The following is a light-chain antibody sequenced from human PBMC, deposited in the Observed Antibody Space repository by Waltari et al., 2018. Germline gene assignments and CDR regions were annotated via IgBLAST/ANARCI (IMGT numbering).Light chain of an antibody. CDR3: GAWDSDLSAAV. CDR1: APNLDNNY. V-gene: IGLV1-51*02. CDR2: EDN. Sequence: QSVLTQPPSVSAAPGQPVPIPCSGSAPNLDNNYAPWYQHVPGTPPNLLIYEDNKRPSDIPDRFSAAKSGTSATLAIVGLQTEDEAEYYCGAWDSDLSAAVFGGGTKLTVL. J-gene: IGLJ2*01.